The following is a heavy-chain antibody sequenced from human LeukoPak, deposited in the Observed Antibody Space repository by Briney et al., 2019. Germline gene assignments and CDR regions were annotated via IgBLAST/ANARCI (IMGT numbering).Heavy chain of an antibody. CDR3: ASGGYCDSASCLTLNWFDP. CDR1: GGSFSGYY. CDR2: INHSGST. J-gene: IGHJ5*02. Sequence: SETLSLTCAVYGGSFSGYYWSWLRQSPEKGLEWIGEINHSGSTNYNPSLKSRVSISIDTSKNQFSLRLSSVTAADTAVYYCASGGYCDSASCLTLNWFDPWGQGTLVTVSS. V-gene: IGHV4-34*01. D-gene: IGHD2-2*03.